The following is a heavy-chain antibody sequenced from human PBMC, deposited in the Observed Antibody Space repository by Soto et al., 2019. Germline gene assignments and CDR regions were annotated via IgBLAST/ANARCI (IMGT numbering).Heavy chain of an antibody. V-gene: IGHV3-30-3*01. J-gene: IGHJ5*02. D-gene: IGHD6-13*01. Sequence: QVQQVESGGGVVQPGGSLRLSCAASGFIFSTYAMYWVRQTPGKGLEWVAVISYDGNSNFYTDSVKGRFTISRDNSRNTLYLQMNNLRTEDTALYFCARDSVPLAGTSWAGNRLDPWGQGTLVTVSS. CDR2: ISYDGNSN. CDR3: ARDSVPLAGTSWAGNRLDP. CDR1: GFIFSTYA.